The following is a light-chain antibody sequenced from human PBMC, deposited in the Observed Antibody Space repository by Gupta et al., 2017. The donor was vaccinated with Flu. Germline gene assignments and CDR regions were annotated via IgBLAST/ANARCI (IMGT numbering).Light chain of an antibody. V-gene: IGKV3D-20*01. Sequence: EIVLTQSPATLSLSPWERATLSCGASQSVSSSYLAWYQQKPGLAPRLLIYDASSRATGITDRFSGSGSGTDFTITISRLEPEDFAVYYCQQYGSSPPYTFGQGTKLEIK. CDR2: DAS. CDR1: QSVSSSY. J-gene: IGKJ2*01. CDR3: QQYGSSPPYT.